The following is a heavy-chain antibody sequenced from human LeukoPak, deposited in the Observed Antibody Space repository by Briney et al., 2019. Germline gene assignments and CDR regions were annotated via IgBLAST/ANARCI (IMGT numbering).Heavy chain of an antibody. CDR3: AKVARATTHFDY. CDR1: GFTFSSYS. Sequence: KSGGSLRLSCAASGFTFSSYSMNWVRQAPGKGLEWVSSISSSSSYIYYADSVKGRFTISRDNAKNSLYLQMNSLRAEDTAVYYRAKVARATTHFDYWGQGTLVTVSS. CDR2: ISSSSSYI. D-gene: IGHD5-24*01. J-gene: IGHJ4*02. V-gene: IGHV3-21*04.